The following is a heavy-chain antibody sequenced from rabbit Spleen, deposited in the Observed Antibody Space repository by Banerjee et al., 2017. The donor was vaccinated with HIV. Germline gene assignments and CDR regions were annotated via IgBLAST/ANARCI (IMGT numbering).Heavy chain of an antibody. Sequence: QSMEESGRGLVKPEGSLTLTCKASGFSFSDRDVMCWVRQAPGTGLQWIACINAYTGKPVYATRAKGRFAISRTSSTTVTLQMTGLTAADTATYFCARDLASVVGWNFNLWGQGTLVTVS. V-gene: IGHV1S40*01. CDR3: ARDLASVVGWNFNL. CDR2: INAYTGKP. J-gene: IGHJ4*01. CDR1: GFSFSDRDV. D-gene: IGHD3-1*01.